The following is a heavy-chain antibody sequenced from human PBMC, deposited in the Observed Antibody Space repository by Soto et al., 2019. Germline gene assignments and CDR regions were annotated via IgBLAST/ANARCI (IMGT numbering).Heavy chain of an antibody. CDR3: ARDREGSAVVATIPHYYYYMDV. V-gene: IGHV3-11*01. CDR2: ISSSGSTI. J-gene: IGHJ6*03. D-gene: IGHD5-12*01. CDR1: GFTFSDYY. Sequence: PGGSLRLSCAASGFTFSDYYMSWIRQAPGKGLEWVSYISSSGSTIYYADSVKGRFTISRDNAKNSLYLQMNSLRAEDTAVYYCARDREGSAVVATIPHYYYYMDVWGKGTTVTVSS.